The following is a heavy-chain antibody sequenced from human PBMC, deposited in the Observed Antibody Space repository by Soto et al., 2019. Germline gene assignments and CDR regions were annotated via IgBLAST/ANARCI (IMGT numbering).Heavy chain of an antibody. CDR1: GFTFSNSG. CDR3: ARDLGAVTTLGFQN. V-gene: IGHV3-21*01. CDR2: ISSSGYI. Sequence: EVQLVESGGGLVKPGGSLRLSCAASGFTFSNSGMNWVRQAPGKGLEWVSYISSSGYIFYADSVKGRFTISRDNAKDALYLQMNSLRAEDTAVYYWARDLGAVTTLGFQNWGQGALVTVSS. D-gene: IGHD4-17*01. J-gene: IGHJ1*01.